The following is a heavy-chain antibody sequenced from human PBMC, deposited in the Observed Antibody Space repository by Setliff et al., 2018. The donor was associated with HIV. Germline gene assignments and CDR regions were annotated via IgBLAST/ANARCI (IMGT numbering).Heavy chain of an antibody. CDR3: ASSGSYGY. CDR1: GLTFSNYW. D-gene: IGHD1-26*01. J-gene: IGHJ4*02. CDR2: IDSDGSDT. V-gene: IGHV3-74*01. Sequence: PGGSLRLSCAASGLTFSNYWMHWVRQAPGKGLEWVSRIDSDGSDTNYADSVRGRFTISRDNAKNTVYLQLTSLRAEDTAVYYCASSGSYGYWGQGTLVTVSS.